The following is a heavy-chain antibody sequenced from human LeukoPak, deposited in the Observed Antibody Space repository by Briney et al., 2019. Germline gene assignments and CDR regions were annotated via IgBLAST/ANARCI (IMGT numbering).Heavy chain of an antibody. Sequence: GESLKISCKGSGYSFTSYWIGWVRQMPGKGLEWMGIIYPGDSDTRYSPSFQGQVTISADKSISTAYLQWSGLKASDTAMYYCARHSYRDFWSGYYIDYWGQGTLVTVSS. CDR3: ARHSYRDFWSGYYIDY. V-gene: IGHV5-51*01. J-gene: IGHJ4*02. CDR2: IYPGDSDT. CDR1: GYSFTSYW. D-gene: IGHD3-3*01.